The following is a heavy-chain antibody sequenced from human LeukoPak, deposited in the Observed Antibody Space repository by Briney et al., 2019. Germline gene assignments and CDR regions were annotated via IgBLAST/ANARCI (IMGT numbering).Heavy chain of an antibody. D-gene: IGHD5-12*01. CDR2: INHSGST. CDR1: GGSFSGYY. V-gene: IGHV4-34*01. J-gene: IGHJ4*02. CDR3: ARGWLRSPFDY. Sequence: SETLPLTCAVYGGSFSGYYWSWIRQPPGKGLEWIGEINHSGSTNYNPSLKGRVTISVDTSKNQFSLKLSSVTAADTAVYYCARGWLRSPFDYWGQGTLVTVSS.